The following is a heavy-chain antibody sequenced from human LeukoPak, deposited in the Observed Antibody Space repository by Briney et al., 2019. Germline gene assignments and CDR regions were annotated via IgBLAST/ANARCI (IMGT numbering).Heavy chain of an antibody. J-gene: IGHJ4*02. Sequence: SEALSLTCTVSGGSISSSSFFWGWIRQPPGKGLEWIGSIYYTGSTSYNPSLKSRVTISVDTSKNQFSLYLSSVTAADTAVYYCAREYGIAAAGRYYYFDYWGQGTLVTVSS. CDR1: GGSISSSSFF. CDR2: IYYTGST. CDR3: AREYGIAAAGRYYYFDY. D-gene: IGHD6-13*01. V-gene: IGHV4-39*07.